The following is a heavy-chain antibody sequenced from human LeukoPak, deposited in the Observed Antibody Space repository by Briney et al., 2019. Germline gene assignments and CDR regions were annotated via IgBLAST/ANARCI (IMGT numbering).Heavy chain of an antibody. J-gene: IGHJ4*02. V-gene: IGHV3-23*01. CDR2: ISGRGDDT. Sequence: PGGSLRLSCAASGFTFKNYAMSWVRQAPGKGLEWVSTISGRGDDTYYADSVKGRFTISRDNSKNTLYLQMNSLRGEDTAIYYCAKEGRSGFYYFDNWGQGTLVTVSS. CDR3: AKEGRSGFYYFDN. D-gene: IGHD6-19*01. CDR1: GFTFKNYA.